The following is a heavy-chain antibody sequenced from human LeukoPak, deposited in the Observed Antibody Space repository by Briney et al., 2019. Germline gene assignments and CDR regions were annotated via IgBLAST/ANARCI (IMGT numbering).Heavy chain of an antibody. CDR1: GYTFTGYY. J-gene: IGHJ4*02. CDR2: INPNSGGT. V-gene: IGHV1-2*02. D-gene: IGHD3-3*01. CDR3: ARTYYDFWSGYEHPTFDY. Sequence: GASVKVSCKASGYTFTGYYMHWVRQAPGQGLEWMGWINPNSGGTNYAQKFQGRVTMTRDTSISTAYMELSRLRSDDTAVYYCARTYYDFWSGYEHPTFDYWGQGTLVTVSS.